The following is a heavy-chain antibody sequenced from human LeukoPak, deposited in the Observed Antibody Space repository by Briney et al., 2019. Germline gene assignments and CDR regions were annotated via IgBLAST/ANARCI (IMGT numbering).Heavy chain of an antibody. CDR2: IYRSGST. Sequence: KSSETLSLTCAVSGYSISSGYYWGWIRQPPGKGLEWIGSIYRSGSTYYNPSLKSRVTISVDTSKNQFSLKLSSVTAADTAVYYCARTSGSGSYYLDYWGQGTLVTVSS. D-gene: IGHD3-10*01. J-gene: IGHJ4*02. V-gene: IGHV4-38-2*01. CDR3: ARTSGSGSYYLDY. CDR1: GYSISSGYY.